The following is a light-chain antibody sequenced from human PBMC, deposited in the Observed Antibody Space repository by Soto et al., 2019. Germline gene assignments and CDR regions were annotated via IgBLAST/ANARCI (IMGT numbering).Light chain of an antibody. Sequence: DIPMTQSPSTLSASVGDRVTITCRASQSIRSWLAWYQQKPGKAPKLLVSKASSLESGVPSGFSGSGSGTEFTLTISSLQPDDFATYYCQQYNSYPWTFGQGTKVEVK. J-gene: IGKJ1*01. V-gene: IGKV1-5*03. CDR3: QQYNSYPWT. CDR1: QSIRSW. CDR2: KAS.